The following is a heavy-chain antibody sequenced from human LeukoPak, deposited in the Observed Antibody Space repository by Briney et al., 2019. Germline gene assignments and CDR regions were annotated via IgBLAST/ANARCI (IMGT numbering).Heavy chain of an antibody. J-gene: IGHJ4*02. CDR3: ATGLLYYDFWSGYSGAY. CDR2: INAGHGNT. V-gene: IGHV1-3*01. D-gene: IGHD3-3*01. CDR1: GYTFTSYA. Sequence: ASVKVSCKASGYTFTSYAIQWVRQAPGQRLEWMGWINAGHGNTKYSQKFQGRVTMTEDTSTDTAYMELSSLRSEDTAVYYCATGLLYYDFWSGYSGAYWGQGTLVTVSS.